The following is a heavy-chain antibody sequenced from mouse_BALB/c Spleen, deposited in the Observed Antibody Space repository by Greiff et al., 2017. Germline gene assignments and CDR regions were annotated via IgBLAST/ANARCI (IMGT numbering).Heavy chain of an antibody. J-gene: IGHJ3*01. CDR2: IRNKANSYTT. Sequence: EVQGVESGGGLVQPGGSLRLSCATSGFTFTDYYMSWVRQPPGKALEWLGFIRNKANSYTTEYSASVKGRFTISRDNSQSILYLQMNTLRAEDSATYYCAREAYWGQGTLVTVSA. V-gene: IGHV7-3*02. CDR3: AREAY. CDR1: GFTFTDYY.